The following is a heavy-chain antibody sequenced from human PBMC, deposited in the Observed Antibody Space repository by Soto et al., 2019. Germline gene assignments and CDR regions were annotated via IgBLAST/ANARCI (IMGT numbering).Heavy chain of an antibody. J-gene: IGHJ4*02. CDR1: GYSFTSYW. Sequence: LTISCKGSGYSFTSYWIGWVRQMPGKGLEWMGIIYPGDSDTRYSPSFQGQVTISADKSISTAYLQWSSLKASDTAMYYCARVSYYDSSGYYAFDYWGQGTLVTVSS. V-gene: IGHV5-51*01. CDR3: ARVSYYDSSGYYAFDY. D-gene: IGHD3-22*01. CDR2: IYPGDSDT.